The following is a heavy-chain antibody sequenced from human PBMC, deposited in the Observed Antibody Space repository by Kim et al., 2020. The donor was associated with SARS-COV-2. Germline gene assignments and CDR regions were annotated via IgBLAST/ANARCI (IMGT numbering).Heavy chain of an antibody. J-gene: IGHJ4*02. CDR2: IKPDGSEK. D-gene: IGHD3-22*01. CDR1: RFIFSNYW. Sequence: GGSLRLSCAASRFIFSNYWMHWVRQAPGKGLEWVANIKPDGSEKYYVDSVKGRFTISRDNAKNSLYLQMNSLRAEDTAVYYCARYYDSSGYYSWGQGTLAT. CDR3: ARYYDSSGYYS. V-gene: IGHV3-7*01.